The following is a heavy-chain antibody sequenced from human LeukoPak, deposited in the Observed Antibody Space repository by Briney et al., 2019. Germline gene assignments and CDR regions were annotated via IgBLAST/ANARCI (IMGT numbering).Heavy chain of an antibody. CDR1: GFTFSSYG. Sequence: PGGSLRLSCAASGFTFSSYGMHWVRQAPGKGLEWVAVISYDGSNKYYADFVKGRFTISRDNSKNTLYLQMNSLRAEDTAVYSCARAYKGRYCDGDCYSGPGAIWGQGTLVTVSS. D-gene: IGHD2-21*02. V-gene: IGHV3-30*03. CDR3: ARAYKGRYCDGDCYSGPGAI. CDR2: ISYDGSNK. J-gene: IGHJ4*02.